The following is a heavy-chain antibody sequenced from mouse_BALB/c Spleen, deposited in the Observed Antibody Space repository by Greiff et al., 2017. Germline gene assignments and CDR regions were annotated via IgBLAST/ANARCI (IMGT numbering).Heavy chain of an antibody. CDR3: ARVVITTAKAYWDFDV. V-gene: IGHV2-6-7*01. CDR2: IWGDGST. Sequence: QVQLQESGPGLVAPSQSLSITCTVSGFSFTGYGVHWVRQPPGKGLEWLGMIWGDGSTDYYSAIKSRLSISKDNSKSQVFLKRNSRQTDDTARYYGARVVITTAKAYWDFDVWGEGTTVTVSA. D-gene: IGHD1-2*01. J-gene: IGHJ1*01. CDR1: GFSFTGYG.